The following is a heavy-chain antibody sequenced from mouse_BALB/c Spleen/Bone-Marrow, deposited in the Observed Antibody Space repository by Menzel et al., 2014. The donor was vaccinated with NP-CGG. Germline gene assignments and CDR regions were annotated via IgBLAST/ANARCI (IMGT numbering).Heavy chain of an antibody. CDR1: GYSFTGYY. V-gene: IGHV1-26*01. D-gene: IGHD1-1*01. J-gene: IGHJ2*01. CDR2: INPNNGAT. CDR3: ARYYLGNSNFDY. Sequence: VQLKESGPELVKTGASVKISCKASGYSFTGYYMHWVKQSHVKSLEWIGRINPNNGATSYNQNFKDKASLTVDKSSSTALKELHSPTSEDSAVYYRARYYLGNSNFDYWGQGTIFPVS.